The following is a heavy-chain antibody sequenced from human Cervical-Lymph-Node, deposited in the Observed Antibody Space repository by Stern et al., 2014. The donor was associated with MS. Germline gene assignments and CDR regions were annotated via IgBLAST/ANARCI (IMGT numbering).Heavy chain of an antibody. J-gene: IGHJ4*02. V-gene: IGHV3-23*04. Sequence: DQLVQSGGGLVQPGGSLRLSCAASGFTFSSYGMSWVRQAPGKGLEWVSAISGSGDIKDYADSVKGRFTISRDNPKNPLYLQMNSLRAEDTAVYYCAKGGGPYRSGGGYFDYWGQGTLVTVSS. CDR1: GFTFSSYG. CDR2: ISGSGDIK. CDR3: AKGGGPYRSGGGYFDY. D-gene: IGHD3-16*01.